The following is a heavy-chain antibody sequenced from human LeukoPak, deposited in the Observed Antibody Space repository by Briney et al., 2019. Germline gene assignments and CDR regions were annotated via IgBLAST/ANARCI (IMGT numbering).Heavy chain of an antibody. V-gene: IGHV1-69*15. Sequence: SVKVSCKASGGTFSSSAITWVRQAPGQGLVWMGNIIPTFGTANYAQKFQGRVTITADESTSTAYMELSSLRSEDTAVYYCARGLLPAGDYVWYFDLWGRGTLVTVSS. D-gene: IGHD4-17*01. CDR3: ARGLLPAGDYVWYFDL. J-gene: IGHJ2*01. CDR2: IIPTFGTA. CDR1: GGTFSSSA.